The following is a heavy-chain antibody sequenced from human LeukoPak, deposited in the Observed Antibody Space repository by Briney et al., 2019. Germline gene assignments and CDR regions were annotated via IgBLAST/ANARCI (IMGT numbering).Heavy chain of an antibody. V-gene: IGHV3-21*01. Sequence: GVSLRLSCAASGFTFSSYSMNWVRQAPGKGLECVSSISSSSSSIYYADSVKGRFTISRDNAKNSLYLQMNSLRAEDTAVYYCARIYSSSGNDYWGQGTLVTVSS. CDR3: ARIYSSSGNDY. D-gene: IGHD6-6*01. CDR1: GFTFSSYS. J-gene: IGHJ4*02. CDR2: ISSSSSSI.